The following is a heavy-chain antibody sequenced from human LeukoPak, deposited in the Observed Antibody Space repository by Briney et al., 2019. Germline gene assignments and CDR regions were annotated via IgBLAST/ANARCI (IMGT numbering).Heavy chain of an antibody. CDR1: GGSISSGGYY. CDR3: ARDSGYYDSSGYYYVGNWFDP. J-gene: IGHJ5*02. Sequence: SETLSLTCTVSGGSISSGGYYWSWIRQHPGKGLEWIGYIYYSGSTYYNPSLKSRVTISVDTSKNQFSLTLSSVTAADTAVYYCARDSGYYDSSGYYYVGNWFDPWGQGTLVTVSS. D-gene: IGHD3-22*01. CDR2: IYYSGST. V-gene: IGHV4-31*03.